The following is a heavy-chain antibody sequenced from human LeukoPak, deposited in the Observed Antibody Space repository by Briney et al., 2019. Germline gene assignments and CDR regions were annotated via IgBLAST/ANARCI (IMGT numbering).Heavy chain of an antibody. CDR2: TSSSSTTI. CDR1: GFTFSSYS. Sequence: GGSLRLSCAASGFTFSSYSMNWVRQAPGKGLEWVSHTSSSSTTIYYADSVKGRFTISRDNDKNSLYLQMSSLRAEGTAVYYCARAGTGTYYYYLDVWGKGTTVTVSS. J-gene: IGHJ6*03. V-gene: IGHV3-48*01. D-gene: IGHD1-14*01. CDR3: ARAGTGTYYYYLDV.